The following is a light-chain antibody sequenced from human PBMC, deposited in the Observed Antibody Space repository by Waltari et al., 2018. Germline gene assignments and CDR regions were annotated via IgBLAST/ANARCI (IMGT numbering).Light chain of an antibody. V-gene: IGKV3-20*01. CDR1: QSVSRT. Sequence: EIVLTQSPGTLSLPPGERATLSCRASQSVSRTLAWYQQKPGQAPRLLIFGASNRAPGIPDGFSGSGYGTDVSLIITRLKPEDSAMYYCQHYVRLPATFGQGTKVEIK. CDR3: QHYVRLPAT. J-gene: IGKJ1*01. CDR2: GAS.